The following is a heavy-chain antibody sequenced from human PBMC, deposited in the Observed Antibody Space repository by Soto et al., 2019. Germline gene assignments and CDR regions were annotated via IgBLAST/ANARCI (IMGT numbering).Heavy chain of an antibody. J-gene: IGHJ6*02. CDR1: GFTFSSYW. V-gene: IGHV3-7*05. CDR3: ARRGSPYYYYGMDV. Sequence: EVQLVESGGGLVQPGGSLRLSCAASGFTFSSYWMSWVRQAPGKGLEWVANIKQDGSEKYYVDSVKGRFTISRDNAKNSLYLQMNSLRAEDTAVYYCARRGSPYYYYGMDVWGQGTTVTVSS. D-gene: IGHD3-16*01. CDR2: IKQDGSEK.